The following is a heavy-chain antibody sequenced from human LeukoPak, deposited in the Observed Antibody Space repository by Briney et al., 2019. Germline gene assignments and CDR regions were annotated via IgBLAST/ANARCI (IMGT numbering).Heavy chain of an antibody. CDR1: GGTFTSYG. Sequence: SVKVSCKASGGTFTSYGISWVRQAPGQRLEWLGRVIPILDITTYAQKFQGRVTITADKSTGTAYMHLSGLRSEDTAVYYCARGPGVVIATVFDYWGQGTLVTVSP. CDR3: ARGPGVVIATVFDY. J-gene: IGHJ4*02. V-gene: IGHV1-69*04. D-gene: IGHD2-21*01. CDR2: VIPILDIT.